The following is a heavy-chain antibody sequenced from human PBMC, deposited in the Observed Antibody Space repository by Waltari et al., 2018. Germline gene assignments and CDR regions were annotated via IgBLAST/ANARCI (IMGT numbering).Heavy chain of an antibody. V-gene: IGHV1-18*01. CDR1: GYTFTNFG. Sequence: QVRLVQSGAEVKKPGASVKVSCKASGYTFTNFGINWVRQAPGQGLEWMGWISPYKGNADYEQKLQGRVTMTTDTSTKTAFLELRSLRSDDTAVYYCARGGGPRTVVALTFDLWGQGTLVTVSS. CDR2: ISPYKGNA. D-gene: IGHD3-22*01. CDR3: ARGGGPRTVVALTFDL. J-gene: IGHJ4*02.